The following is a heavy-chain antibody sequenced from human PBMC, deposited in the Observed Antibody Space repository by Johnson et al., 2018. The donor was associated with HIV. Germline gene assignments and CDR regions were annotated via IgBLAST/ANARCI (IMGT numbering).Heavy chain of an antibody. CDR2: ISYDGSNK. J-gene: IGHJ3*02. CDR1: GLSFSNFG. D-gene: IGHD6-13*01. CDR3: AKGRIAAAGTGVDAFDI. V-gene: IGHV3-30*18. Sequence: QVQLVESGGGVVQPGKSLTLSCVGSGLSFSNFGIHWVRQAPGKGPEWVAVISYDGSNKYYADSVKGRFTISRDNSKNTLYLQRNSLRAEDTAVYYCAKGRIAAAGTGVDAFDIWGQGTMVTVSS.